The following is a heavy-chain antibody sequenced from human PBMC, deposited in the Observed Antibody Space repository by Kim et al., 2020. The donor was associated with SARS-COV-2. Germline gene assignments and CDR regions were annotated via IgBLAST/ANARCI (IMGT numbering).Heavy chain of an antibody. CDR2: IYYSGST. Sequence: SETLYLTCTVSGGSISSGGYYWSWIRQHPGKGLEWIGYIYYSGSTYYNPSLKSRVTISVDTSKNQFSLKLSSVTAADTAVYYCARVISDSYYDSSGYYCYFVYWGQGTLVTVSS. J-gene: IGHJ4*02. CDR3: ARVISDSYYDSSGYYCYFVY. V-gene: IGHV4-31*03. D-gene: IGHD3-22*01. CDR1: GGSISSGGYY.